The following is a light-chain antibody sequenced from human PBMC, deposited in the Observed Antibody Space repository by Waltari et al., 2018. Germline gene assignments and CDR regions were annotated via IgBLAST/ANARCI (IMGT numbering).Light chain of an antibody. CDR2: DAS. CDR1: QSVGTS. J-gene: IGKJ2*01. CDR3: QQYYSTLPYT. V-gene: IGKV3-11*01. Sequence: EIVLTQSPATLPSSPGERATLSCRASQSVGTSLAWYQQKPGQAPRILIWDASNRARGTPARFSGSGSGTDFTLTISGLEPEDFAVYYCQQYYSTLPYTFGQGTKLEIK.